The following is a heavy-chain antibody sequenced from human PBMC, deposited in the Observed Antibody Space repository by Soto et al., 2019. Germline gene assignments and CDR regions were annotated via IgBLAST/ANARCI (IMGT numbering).Heavy chain of an antibody. J-gene: IGHJ3*02. V-gene: IGHV3-30-3*01. CDR2: ISYDGSNK. D-gene: IGHD3-16*01. CDR1: GFTFSSYA. Sequence: QVQLVESGGGVVQPGRSLRLSCAASGFTFSSYAMHWVRQAPGKGLEWVAVISYDGSNKYYADSVKGRFTISRDNSQNSLYLQMNSLRAEDTAVYYCARDGGGDAFDIWGQGTMVTVSS. CDR3: ARDGGGDAFDI.